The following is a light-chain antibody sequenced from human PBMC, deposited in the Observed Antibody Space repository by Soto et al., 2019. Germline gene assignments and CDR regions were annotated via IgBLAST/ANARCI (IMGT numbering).Light chain of an antibody. Sequence: QSVLTQPPSVSGAPGQRVTISCTGSSSNIGSTYDVQWYQQLPGTAPKLLIHGNTDRPSGVPDRFSGSKSGTSASLAITGLPVEDEADYYGQSYDDSLSVHYVFGTGTKVTVL. CDR1: SSNIGSTYD. CDR2: GNT. V-gene: IGLV1-40*01. CDR3: QSYDDSLSVHYV. J-gene: IGLJ1*01.